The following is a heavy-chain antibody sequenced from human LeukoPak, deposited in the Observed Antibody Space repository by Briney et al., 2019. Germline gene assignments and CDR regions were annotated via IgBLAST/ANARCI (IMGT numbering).Heavy chain of an antibody. CDR3: AGDQLLYYYYGMDV. CDR2: ISAYNGNT. J-gene: IGHJ6*02. D-gene: IGHD2/OR15-2a*01. CDR1: GYTFTSYG. Sequence: SVKVSCKASGYTFTSYGISWVRQAPGQGLEWMGWISAYNGNTNYAQKLQGRVTMTTDTSTSTAYMELRSLRSDDTAVYYCAGDQLLYYYYGMDVWGQGTTVTVSS. V-gene: IGHV1-18*01.